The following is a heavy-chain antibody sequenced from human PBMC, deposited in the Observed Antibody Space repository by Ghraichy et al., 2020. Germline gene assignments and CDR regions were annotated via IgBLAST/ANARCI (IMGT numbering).Heavy chain of an antibody. J-gene: IGHJ6*03. CDR3: ARLLAARSHYYYYYYMDV. CDR2: IYYSGST. CDR1: GGSISSSSYY. V-gene: IGHV4-39*01. Sequence: ESLNISCTVSGGSISSSSYYWGWIRQPPGKGLEWIGSIYYSGSTYYNPSLKSRVTISVDTSKNQFSLKLSSVTAADTAVYYCARLLAARSHYYYYYYMDVWGKGTTVTVSS. D-gene: IGHD6-6*01.